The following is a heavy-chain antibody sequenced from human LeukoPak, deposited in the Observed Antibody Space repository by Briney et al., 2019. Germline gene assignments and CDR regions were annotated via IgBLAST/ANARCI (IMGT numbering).Heavy chain of an antibody. J-gene: IGHJ5*02. V-gene: IGHV6-1*01. CDR1: GDSVSGNNAA. D-gene: IGHD7-27*01. Sequence: SQTLSLTCAISGDSVSGNNAAWNWIRQSPSRGLEWLGRTYYRSRWHSYYALSVKSRITINPDTSKNQFSLQLNSVTPEDTAVYYCARTLGSPFDPWGQGTVVTVSS. CDR2: TYYRSRWHS. CDR3: ARTLGSPFDP.